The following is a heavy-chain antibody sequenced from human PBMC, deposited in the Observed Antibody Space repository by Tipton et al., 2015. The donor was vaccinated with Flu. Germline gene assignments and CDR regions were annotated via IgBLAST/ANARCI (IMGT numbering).Heavy chain of an antibody. D-gene: IGHD6-19*01. CDR1: GYTFTGYY. CDR2: INPNSGGT. J-gene: IGHJ3*02. V-gene: IGHV1-2*06. Sequence: QLVQSGAEVKKPGASVKVSCKASGYTFTGYYMHWVRQAPGQGLEWMGRINPNSGGTNYAQKFQGRVTLTRDTSITTAYMELSRLRSDDTAVYYCARGVYSSAWHDAFDIWGQGTMVTVSS. CDR3: ARGVYSSAWHDAFDI.